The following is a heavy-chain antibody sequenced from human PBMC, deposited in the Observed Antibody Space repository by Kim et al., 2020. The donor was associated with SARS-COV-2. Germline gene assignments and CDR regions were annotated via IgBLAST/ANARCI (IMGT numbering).Heavy chain of an antibody. CDR3: ARTGGVTTLFDY. V-gene: IGHV4-39*01. D-gene: IGHD4-4*01. J-gene: IGHJ4*02. Sequence: YHNPPLKSRVTMSVDTSKNQFSMKQSSVTAADTAVYYCARTGGVTTLFDYWGQGTLVTVSS.